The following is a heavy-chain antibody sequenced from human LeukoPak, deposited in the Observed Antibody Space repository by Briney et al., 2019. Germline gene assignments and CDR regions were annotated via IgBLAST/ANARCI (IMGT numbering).Heavy chain of an antibody. CDR3: AKDPSGYYRRPDY. CDR2: IWYDGSNK. CDR1: GFTFSSYG. Sequence: PGRSLRLSCAASGFTFSSYGMHWVRQAPGKGLEWVAVIWYDGSNKYYADSVKGRFTISRDNSKNTLYLQMNSLRAEDTAVYYCAKDPSGYYRRPDYWGQGPLVTVSS. V-gene: IGHV3-33*06. J-gene: IGHJ4*02. D-gene: IGHD3-22*01.